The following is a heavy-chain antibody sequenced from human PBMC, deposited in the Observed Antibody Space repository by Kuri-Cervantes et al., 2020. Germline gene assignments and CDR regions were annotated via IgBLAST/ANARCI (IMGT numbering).Heavy chain of an antibody. CDR3: ARVGGELRPDDY. Sequence: ASVKVSCKASGGTFSSYTISWVRQAPGQGLEWMGWMNPNSGNTGYAQKFQGRVTMTRNTSISTAYMELRSLRSDDTAVYYCARVGGELRPDDYWGQGTLVTVSS. V-gene: IGHV1-8*02. J-gene: IGHJ4*02. CDR2: MNPNSGNT. CDR1: GGTFSSYT. D-gene: IGHD1-7*01.